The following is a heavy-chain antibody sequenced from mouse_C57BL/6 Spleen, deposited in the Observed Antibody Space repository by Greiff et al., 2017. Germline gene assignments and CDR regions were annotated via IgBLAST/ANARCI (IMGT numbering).Heavy chain of an antibody. Sequence: VQLQQSGAELVRPGTSVKVSCKASGYAFTNYLIEWVKQRPGQGLEWIGVINPGSGGTNYNEKFKGKATLTADKSSSTAYMQLSSLTSEDSAVYICARSGTTGGFAYWGQGTLVTVSA. V-gene: IGHV1-54*01. CDR2: INPGSGGT. D-gene: IGHD1-1*01. J-gene: IGHJ3*01. CDR1: GYAFTNYL. CDR3: ARSGTTGGFAY.